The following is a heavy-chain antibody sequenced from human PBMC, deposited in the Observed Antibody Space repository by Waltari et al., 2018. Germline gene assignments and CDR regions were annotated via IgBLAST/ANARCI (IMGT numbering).Heavy chain of an antibody. V-gene: IGHV4-59*08. Sequence: QVQLQESGPGLVKPSETLSLTCTVSGDSISSYYWSWIRQPPGKGLEWIGYFYYSGSTNYNPSLKSRVTISANTSKNQFSLKLSSVTAADTAVYYCVGHPHYAFDVWGQGTMVTVS. CDR1: GDSISSYY. J-gene: IGHJ3*01. CDR2: FYYSGST. CDR3: VGHPHYAFDV.